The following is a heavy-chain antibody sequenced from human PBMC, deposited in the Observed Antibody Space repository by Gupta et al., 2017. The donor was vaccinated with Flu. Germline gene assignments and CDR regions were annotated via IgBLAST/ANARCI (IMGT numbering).Heavy chain of an antibody. D-gene: IGHD5-18*01. J-gene: IGHJ6*02. V-gene: IGHV1-2*02. CDR3: ARVNSYGWNYYALDV. Sequence: MGWINPTSGGASYAQKFQGRVTMSRDTYISTAYMELSRLGSDDTAVYYCARVNSYGWNYYALDVWGQGTTVTVSS. CDR2: INPTSGGA.